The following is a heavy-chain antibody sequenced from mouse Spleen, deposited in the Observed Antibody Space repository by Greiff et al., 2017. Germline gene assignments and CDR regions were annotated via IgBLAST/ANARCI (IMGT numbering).Heavy chain of an antibody. J-gene: IGHJ3*01. V-gene: IGHV5-17*01. Sequence: EVQLVESGGGLVKPGGSLKLSCAASGFTFSDYGMHWVRQAPEKGLEWVAYISSGSSTIYYADTVKGRFTISRDNAKNTLFLQMTSLRSEDTAMYYCARTGYGNYPAWFAYWGQGTLVTVSA. CDR3: ARTGYGNYPAWFAY. CDR1: GFTFSDYG. CDR2: ISSGSSTI. D-gene: IGHD2-10*02.